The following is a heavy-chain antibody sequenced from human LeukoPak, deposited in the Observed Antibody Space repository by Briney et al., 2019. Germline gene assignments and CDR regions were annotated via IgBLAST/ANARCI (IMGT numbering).Heavy chain of an antibody. CDR1: GGSITSYY. CDR2: VSDGGRT. D-gene: IGHD1-14*01. V-gene: IGHV4-59*01. CDR3: ARASTTFDD. J-gene: IGHJ4*02. Sequence: SETLSLTXSVSGGSITSYYWSWIRQAPGKGLEWIGHVSDGGRTNYSPSLRSRVSISVDTSKNQFSLKPNSVTAADTAVYFCARASTTFDDWGQGTLVTVSS.